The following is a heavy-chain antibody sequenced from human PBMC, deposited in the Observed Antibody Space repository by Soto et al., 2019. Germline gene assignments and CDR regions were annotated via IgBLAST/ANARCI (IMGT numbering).Heavy chain of an antibody. CDR2: IYHSGST. Sequence: SETLSLTCAVSGGSISSGGYSWSWIRQPPGKGLEWIGYIYHSGSTYYNPSLKSRVTISVDTSKNQFSLKLSSVTAADTAVYYCARTAWFGELSGEWFDPWGQGTLVTVSS. D-gene: IGHD3-10*01. J-gene: IGHJ5*02. CDR3: ARTAWFGELSGEWFDP. CDR1: GGSISSGGYS. V-gene: IGHV4-30-2*05.